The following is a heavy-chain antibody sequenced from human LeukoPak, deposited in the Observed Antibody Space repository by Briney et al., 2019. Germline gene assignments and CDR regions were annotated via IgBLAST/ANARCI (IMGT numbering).Heavy chain of an antibody. CDR3: AKVKADSGRFFFDF. CDR1: GGSISTYY. J-gene: IGHJ4*02. CDR2: IYYTGST. V-gene: IGHV4-59*03. D-gene: IGHD1-26*01. Sequence: PSETLSLTCIVSGGSISTYYWSWIRQPPGKGLEWIGYIYYTGSTNYNPSLKSRVTISLDTSKNQLSLRLSSVTAADTAVYYCAKVKADSGRFFFDFWGQGTLVTVSS.